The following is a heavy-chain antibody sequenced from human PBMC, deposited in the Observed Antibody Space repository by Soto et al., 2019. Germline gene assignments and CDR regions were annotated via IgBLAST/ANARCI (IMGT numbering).Heavy chain of an antibody. CDR1: GGSISSYY. J-gene: IGHJ3*02. D-gene: IGHD3-10*01. CDR2: IYYSGST. Sequence: SETLSLTCTVSGGSISSYYWSWIRQPPGKGLEWIGYIYYSGSTNYNPSLKSRVTISVDTSKNQFSLKLSSVTAADTAVYYCARRYGGDFDIWGQGTMVTVSS. V-gene: IGHV4-59*08. CDR3: ARRYGGDFDI.